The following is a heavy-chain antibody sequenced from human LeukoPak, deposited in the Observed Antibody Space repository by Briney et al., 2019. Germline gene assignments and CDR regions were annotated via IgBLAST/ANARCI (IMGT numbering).Heavy chain of an antibody. CDR3: ARDRPVGHDDTGGHNWFDP. V-gene: IGHV3-30-3*01. CDR1: GFTFSNFA. Sequence: GGSLRLSCAASGFTFSNFAMHWVRQAPGKGLEGVTVISYDGSTKYYADSVGGRFTISRDNSKYTLYLQMNSLRAEDTAVYYCARDRPVGHDDTGGHNWFDPWGQGTLVTVSS. J-gene: IGHJ5*02. CDR2: ISYDGSTK. D-gene: IGHD3-22*01.